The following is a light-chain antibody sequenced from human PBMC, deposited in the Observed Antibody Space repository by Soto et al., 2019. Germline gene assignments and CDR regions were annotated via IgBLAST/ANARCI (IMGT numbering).Light chain of an antibody. CDR2: GIS. Sequence: ENVLTQSLGILSLSPGERATLSCRATQSVTNRYFAWYQQKPGQAPRLLIYGISSRATDIPDRFSGSGSGTDFTLTISRLEHEDFVVYYCQQYSTLPHTFGQGTKLEVK. CDR1: QSVTNRY. CDR3: QQYSTLPHT. V-gene: IGKV3-20*01. J-gene: IGKJ2*01.